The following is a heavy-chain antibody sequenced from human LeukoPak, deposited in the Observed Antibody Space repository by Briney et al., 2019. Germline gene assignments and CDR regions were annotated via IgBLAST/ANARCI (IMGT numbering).Heavy chain of an antibody. CDR1: GFTFSNYG. J-gene: IGHJ4*02. CDR2: ISYDGSNK. CDR3: AKEPIVGATHFDY. V-gene: IGHV3-30*18. D-gene: IGHD1-26*01. Sequence: GGSLRLSCAASGFTFSNYGMHWVRQAPGKGLEWVALISYDGSNKYYADSVKGRFTISRENSKNTLYLQMNSLRAEDTAVYSCAKEPIVGATHFDYWGQGTLVTVSS.